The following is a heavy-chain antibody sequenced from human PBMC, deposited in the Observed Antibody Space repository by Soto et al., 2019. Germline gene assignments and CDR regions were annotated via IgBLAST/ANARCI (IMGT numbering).Heavy chain of an antibody. J-gene: IGHJ5*02. CDR2: IIPIFGTA. CDR1: GGTFSSYA. CDR3: ARSTDLAVTIFGPGFDP. Sequence: QVQLVQSGAEVKKPGSSVKVSCKASGGTFSSYAISWVRQAPGQGLEWMGGIIPIFGTANYAQKFQGRVTITADKSTSTAYMELSSLRSEDTAVYYCARSTDLAVTIFGPGFDPWGQGTLVTVSS. V-gene: IGHV1-69*06. D-gene: IGHD3-3*01.